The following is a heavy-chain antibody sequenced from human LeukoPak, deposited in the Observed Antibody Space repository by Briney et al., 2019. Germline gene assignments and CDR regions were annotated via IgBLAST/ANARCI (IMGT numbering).Heavy chain of an antibody. CDR3: ARDLPITYYYDSSGSHPVDY. D-gene: IGHD3-22*01. J-gene: IGHJ4*02. Sequence: GGSLRLSCAASGFSISDYYMSWIRQAPGKGLEWVSYISSRSGTIYYADSVKGRFTISRDNAKKSLYLQMNSLRAEDTAVYYCARDLPITYYYDSSGSHPVDYWGQGTLVTVSS. CDR2: ISSRSGTI. V-gene: IGHV3-11*04. CDR1: GFSISDYY.